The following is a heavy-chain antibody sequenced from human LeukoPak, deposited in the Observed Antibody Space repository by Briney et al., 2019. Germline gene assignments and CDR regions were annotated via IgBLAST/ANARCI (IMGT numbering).Heavy chain of an antibody. Sequence: KSSETLSLTCTVSGGSISSYYWNWIRQPPGQGLEWIGYIYYSESTNYNPSLKSRVTISVDTSKNQFFLNLSSVTAADTAVYYCARSSLAAPPDYWGQGTLVTVSS. J-gene: IGHJ4*02. D-gene: IGHD6-6*01. CDR1: GGSISSYY. CDR3: ARSSLAAPPDY. CDR2: IYYSEST. V-gene: IGHV4-59*01.